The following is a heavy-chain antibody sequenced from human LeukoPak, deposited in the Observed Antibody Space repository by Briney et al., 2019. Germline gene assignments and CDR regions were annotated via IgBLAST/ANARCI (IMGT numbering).Heavy chain of an antibody. V-gene: IGHV1-8*02. Sequence: ASVKVSCKASGYTFTSYDINWVRQATGQGLEWMGWMNPNSGNTGYAQKFQGRVTMTRDTSISTAYMELSRLRSDDTAVYYCARGRSIFGVVNFDYWGQGTLVTVSS. CDR3: ARGRSIFGVVNFDY. CDR2: MNPNSGNT. J-gene: IGHJ4*02. D-gene: IGHD3-3*01. CDR1: GYTFTSYD.